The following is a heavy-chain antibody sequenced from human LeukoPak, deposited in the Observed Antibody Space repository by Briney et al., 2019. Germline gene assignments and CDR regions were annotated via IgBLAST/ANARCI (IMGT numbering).Heavy chain of an antibody. CDR1: GFTFTSHW. J-gene: IGHJ4*02. Sequence: GGSLRLSCATSGFTFTSHWMYWVRQAPGEGLVWVSRTNNDGSTTYYADSVKGRFTISRDNSKNTLYLQMNSLRAEDTAVYYCAKDLFLEWLFRYWGQGTLVTVSS. V-gene: IGHV3-74*01. D-gene: IGHD3-3*01. CDR3: AKDLFLEWLFRY. CDR2: TNNDGSTT.